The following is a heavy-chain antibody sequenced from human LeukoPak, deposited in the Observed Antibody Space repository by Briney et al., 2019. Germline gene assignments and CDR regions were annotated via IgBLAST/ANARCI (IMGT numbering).Heavy chain of an antibody. CDR1: GFTFSSYG. V-gene: IGHV3-30*02. Sequence: PGGSLRLSCGASGFTFSSYGMHWVRQAPGKGLEWVAFIRYDGSIKYYADSVKGRFTISRDNSKNTLYLQMNSLRAEDTAVYYCAKGGSYRSQPYFDYWGQGTPVTVSS. CDR2: IRYDGSIK. CDR3: AKGGSYRSQPYFDY. J-gene: IGHJ4*02. D-gene: IGHD3-16*02.